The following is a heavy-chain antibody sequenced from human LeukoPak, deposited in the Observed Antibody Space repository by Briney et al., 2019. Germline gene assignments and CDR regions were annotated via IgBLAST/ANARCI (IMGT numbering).Heavy chain of an antibody. CDR1: GGSISSSSYY. CDR3: ARYSSSGPLDYYYYYMDV. D-gene: IGHD6-6*01. J-gene: IGHJ6*03. Sequence: SETLSLTCTVSGGSISSSSYYWGWIRQPPGKGLEWIGYIYYSGSTNYNPSLKSRVTISVDTSKNQFSLKLSSVTAADTAVYYCARYSSSGPLDYYYYYMDVWGKGTTVTVSS. CDR2: IYYSGST. V-gene: IGHV4-61*05.